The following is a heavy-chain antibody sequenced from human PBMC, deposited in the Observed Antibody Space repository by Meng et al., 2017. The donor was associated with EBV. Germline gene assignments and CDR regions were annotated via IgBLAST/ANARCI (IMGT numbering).Heavy chain of an antibody. CDR2: IRSKAKSYAT. CDR1: GFTFSGSA. V-gene: IGHV3-73*02. CDR3: TRMSSPLDY. D-gene: IGHD2-2*01. J-gene: IGHJ4*02. Sequence: EGQVVGSGGGLVQPGGSLKLSCAASGFTFSGSAMHWVCQASGKGLEWVGRIRSKAKSYATAYAASVKGRFTISRDDSKNTAYLQMNSLKTEDTAVYYCTRMSSPLDYWGQGTLVTVSS.